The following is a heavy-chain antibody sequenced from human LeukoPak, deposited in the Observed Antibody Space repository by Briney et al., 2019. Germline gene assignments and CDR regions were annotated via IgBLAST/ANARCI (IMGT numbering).Heavy chain of an antibody. CDR1: GYTLSDLS. CDR3: ATVWPRLNSAYDAQFDF. CDR2: SDPEDGEP. Sequence: ASVKVSCKVSGYTLSDLSIHWVRQSPGKGPEWIGGSDPEDGEPVYLQKLEGRVTMTEDTSTDTAYLELTSLRSEDTAVYYCATVWPRLNSAYDAQFDFWGQGTLVTVSS. D-gene: IGHD5-12*01. J-gene: IGHJ4*02. V-gene: IGHV1-24*01.